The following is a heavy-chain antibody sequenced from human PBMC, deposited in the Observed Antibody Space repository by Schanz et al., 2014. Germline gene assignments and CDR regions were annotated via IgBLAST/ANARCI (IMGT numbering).Heavy chain of an antibody. CDR3: AKSYDTSGYSGFDY. CDR1: GFTFSSYA. J-gene: IGHJ4*02. V-gene: IGHV3-30*18. Sequence: QVQLVESGGGVVQPGGSLRLSCAASGFTFSSYAMSWVRQAPGRGLEWVAVISYHGSERYYADSVKGRFTISRDNSKNTLYLQMNSLRTEDTAVYFCAKSYDTSGYSGFDYWGQGTLVTVSS. D-gene: IGHD3-22*01. CDR2: ISYHGSER.